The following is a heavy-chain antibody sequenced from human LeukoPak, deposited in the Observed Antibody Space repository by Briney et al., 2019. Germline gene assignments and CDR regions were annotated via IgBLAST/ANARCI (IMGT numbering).Heavy chain of an antibody. V-gene: IGHV4-30-4*08. CDR2: IYYSRST. CDR3: ARARWQWLAHAFDI. D-gene: IGHD6-19*01. Sequence: SQTLSLTCTVSGGSISSGDYYWSWIRQPPGKGLEWIGYIYYSRSTYYNPSLKSRVTISVDTSKNQFSLKLSSVTAADTAVYYCARARWQWLAHAFDIWGQGTMVTVSS. J-gene: IGHJ3*02. CDR1: GGSISSGDYY.